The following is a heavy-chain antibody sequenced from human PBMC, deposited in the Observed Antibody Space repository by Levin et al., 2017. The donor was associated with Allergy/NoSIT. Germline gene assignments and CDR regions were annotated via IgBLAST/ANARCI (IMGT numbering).Heavy chain of an antibody. V-gene: IGHV3-30-3*01. CDR2: ISYDGSNK. CDR3: ARVPYSSGWRSVGY. D-gene: IGHD6-19*01. Sequence: LSLTCAASGFTFSSYAMHWVRQAPGKGLEWVAVISYDGSNKYYADSVKGRFTISRDNSKNTLYLQMNSLRAEDTAVYYCARVPYSSGWRSVGYWGQGTLVTVSS. J-gene: IGHJ4*02. CDR1: GFTFSSYA.